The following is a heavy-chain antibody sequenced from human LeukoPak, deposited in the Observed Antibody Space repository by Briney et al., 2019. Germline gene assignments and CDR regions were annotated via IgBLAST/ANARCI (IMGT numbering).Heavy chain of an antibody. V-gene: IGHV1-18*01. CDR1: GYTFTSYG. Sequence: GASVKVSCKASGYTFTSYGISWVRQAPGQGPEWMGWISAYNGNTNYAQKLQGRVTMTRDMSTTTDYMELSSLRSEDTAVYYCARDNSVGDIAWWFDPWGQGTLVTVSS. J-gene: IGHJ5*02. CDR2: ISAYNGNT. D-gene: IGHD3-16*02. CDR3: ARDNSVGDIAWWFDP.